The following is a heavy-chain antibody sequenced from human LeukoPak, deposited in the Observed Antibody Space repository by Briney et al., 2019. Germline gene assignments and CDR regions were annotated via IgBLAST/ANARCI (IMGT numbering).Heavy chain of an antibody. V-gene: IGHV3-66*01. CDR1: GFTVSSNY. D-gene: IGHD4-23*01. Sequence: GGSLRLSCAASGFTVSSNYMNWVRQPPGKGLEWVSVIYSGGNTYYADSVKGRFTISRDNSKNTLYLQMNSLRADDTAVYYCARDTVDGGKGAFDMWGQGTMVTVSS. J-gene: IGHJ3*02. CDR2: IYSGGNT. CDR3: ARDTVDGGKGAFDM.